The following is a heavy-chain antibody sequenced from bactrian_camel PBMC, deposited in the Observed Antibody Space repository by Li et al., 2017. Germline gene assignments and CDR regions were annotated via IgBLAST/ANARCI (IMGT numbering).Heavy chain of an antibody. J-gene: IGHJ4*01. D-gene: IGHD2*01. CDR2: ISAVGTT. CDR3: AADLTDSAGWYHIAGATPRPASEYTY. V-gene: IGHV3S60*01. CDR1: GYTLTRC. Sequence: QLVESGGGSVQAGGSLRLSCSATGYTLTRCMAWFRQAPGGEREGVACISAVGTTYVADSTKGRFTISKDNAKNTLYLQMNDLKPEDTGMYYCAADLTDSAGWYHIAGATPRPASEYTYLGQGTQVTVS.